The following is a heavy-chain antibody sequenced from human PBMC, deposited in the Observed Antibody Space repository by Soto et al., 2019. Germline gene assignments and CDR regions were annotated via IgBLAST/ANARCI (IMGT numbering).Heavy chain of an antibody. J-gene: IGHJ2*01. CDR3: ARDRGVVTAITGYWYFDL. D-gene: IGHD2-21*02. Sequence: QVQLQESGPGLVKPSQTLSLTCTVSGGSISSGDYYWSWIRQPPGKGLEWIGYIYNSGTTYYNPFLKSRVIISVYTSKNQFSLKLSSVTAADTAVYYCARDRGVVTAITGYWYFDLWGRGTLGTVSS. CDR1: GGSISSGDYY. CDR2: IYNSGTT. V-gene: IGHV4-30-4*01.